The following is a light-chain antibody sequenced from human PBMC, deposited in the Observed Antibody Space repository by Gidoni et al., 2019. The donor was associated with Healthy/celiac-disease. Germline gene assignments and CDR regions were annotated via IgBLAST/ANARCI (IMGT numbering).Light chain of an antibody. Sequence: SYELTQPPSVSVAPEQTASITCSGEKLGDKYACWYQQKPGHSPVLVIYQDSKRPSGIPERFSGSNSGNTATLTISGTQAMDEADYYCQAWDSSTGVFGTGTKVTVL. CDR1: KLGDKY. CDR2: QDS. CDR3: QAWDSSTGV. J-gene: IGLJ1*01. V-gene: IGLV3-1*01.